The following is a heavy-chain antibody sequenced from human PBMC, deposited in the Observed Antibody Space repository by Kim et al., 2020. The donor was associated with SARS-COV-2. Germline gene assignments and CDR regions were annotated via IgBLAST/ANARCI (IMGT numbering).Heavy chain of an antibody. V-gene: IGHV3-21*01. Sequence: GGSLRLSCAASGFTFSSYSMNWVRQAPGKGLEWVSSISSSSSYIYYADSVKGRFTISRDNAKNSLYLQMNSLRAEDTAVYYCAREVSGWRASDYWGQGTLVTVSS. CDR1: GFTFSSYS. CDR3: AREVSGWRASDY. D-gene: IGHD6-19*01. J-gene: IGHJ4*02. CDR2: ISSSSSYI.